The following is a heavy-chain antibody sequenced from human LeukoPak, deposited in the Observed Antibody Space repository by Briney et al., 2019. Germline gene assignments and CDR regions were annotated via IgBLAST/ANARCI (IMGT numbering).Heavy chain of an antibody. CDR1: GYTFTSNG. V-gene: IGHV1-18*01. CDR3: SGLKYSYDIIGFLVTDAVDI. Sequence: AAVKVSCKPSGYTFTSNGTSSVRQAPGQRLEWIGWISAYKVNTNYEQKLEGRVTMTTDTTTSTASIMLRSQRSDNTAVYCTSGLKYSYDIIGFLVTDAVDIGGQGTMVTVS. J-gene: IGHJ3*02. D-gene: IGHD3-22*01. CDR2: ISAYKVNT.